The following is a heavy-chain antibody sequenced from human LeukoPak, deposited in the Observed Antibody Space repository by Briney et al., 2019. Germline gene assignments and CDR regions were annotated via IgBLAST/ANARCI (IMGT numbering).Heavy chain of an antibody. CDR1: GGTFSNYA. D-gene: IGHD3-3*01. CDR3: ARASAGVVISRLYYYGMDV. Sequence: ASVKVSCKASGGTFSNYAINWVRQAPGQGLEWMGGIIPIFGTAHYAQKFQGRVTITADESTSTAYMELSSLRSEDTAVYYCARASAGVVISRLYYYGMDVWGQGTTVTVSS. CDR2: IIPIFGTA. V-gene: IGHV1-69*13. J-gene: IGHJ6*02.